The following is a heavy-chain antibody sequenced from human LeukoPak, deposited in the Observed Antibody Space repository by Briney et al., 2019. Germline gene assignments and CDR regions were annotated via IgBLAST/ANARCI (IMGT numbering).Heavy chain of an antibody. D-gene: IGHD3-10*01. Sequence: SETLSLTCSVSGGSISSYYWSWIRQPPGKGLEWIGYIYYSGTTNYNPSLKSRVTILVDTSKNQFSLNLSSVTAADTAVYYCARHGWGFNAMDVWGQGTTVTVSS. CDR3: ARHGWGFNAMDV. J-gene: IGHJ6*02. CDR1: GGSISSYY. V-gene: IGHV4-59*08. CDR2: IYYSGTT.